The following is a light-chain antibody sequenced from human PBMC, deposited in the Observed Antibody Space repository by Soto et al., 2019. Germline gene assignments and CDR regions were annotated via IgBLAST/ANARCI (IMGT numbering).Light chain of an antibody. V-gene: IGLV1-47*02. CDR1: SSNIGSNF. Sequence: QSVLTQPPSVSGAPGQGVTISCSGSSSNIGSNFGYWYQHLPGTAPKLLIYTNNQPPSGVPDRFSVSKSCTSASLAITALRSENKAHYYCGSWDGSLSGHVFGTGTKVTGL. CDR3: GSWDGSLSGHV. CDR2: TNN. J-gene: IGLJ1*01.